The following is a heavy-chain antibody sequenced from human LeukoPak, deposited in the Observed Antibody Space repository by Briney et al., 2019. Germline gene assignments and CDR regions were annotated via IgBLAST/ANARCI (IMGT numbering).Heavy chain of an antibody. D-gene: IGHD2-15*01. V-gene: IGHV5-51*01. J-gene: IGHJ4*02. CDR2: IFPGDSDT. CDR1: EYSFATYW. Sequence: KSGESLKISRKGSEYSFATYWIGWVRQMPGQGLEWMGIIFPGDSDTRYSPSFQGQVTISADKSISTAYLQWSSLKASDTAIYYCASEYCSGGNCYFDYWGQGTLVTVSS. CDR3: ASEYCSGGNCYFDY.